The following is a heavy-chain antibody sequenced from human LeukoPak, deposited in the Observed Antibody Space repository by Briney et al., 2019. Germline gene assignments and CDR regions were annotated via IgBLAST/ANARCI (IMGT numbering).Heavy chain of an antibody. CDR2: ISYDGSNK. CDR3: AKAFVVVL. V-gene: IGHV3-30-3*01. J-gene: IGHJ3*01. CDR1: GFTFSSYA. D-gene: IGHD2-15*01. Sequence: GRSLRLSCAASGFTFSSYAMHWVRQAPGKGLEWVAVISYDGSNKYYADSVKGRFTISRDNSKNTLYLQMNSLRAEDTAVYYCAKAFVVVLWGQGTMVTVSS.